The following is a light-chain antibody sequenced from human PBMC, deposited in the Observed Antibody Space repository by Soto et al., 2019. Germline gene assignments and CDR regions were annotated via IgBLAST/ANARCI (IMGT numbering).Light chain of an antibody. Sequence: EIVMKQSPATLSVSPGERATLSCRASQSVSSNLAWYQQKPGQAPRLLIYGASTRATGIPARFSGSGSGTEFTLTISSLQSEDFAVYYCQQYNNWPITFGQGTLLEIK. CDR2: GAS. CDR1: QSVSSN. CDR3: QQYNNWPIT. J-gene: IGKJ5*01. V-gene: IGKV3-15*01.